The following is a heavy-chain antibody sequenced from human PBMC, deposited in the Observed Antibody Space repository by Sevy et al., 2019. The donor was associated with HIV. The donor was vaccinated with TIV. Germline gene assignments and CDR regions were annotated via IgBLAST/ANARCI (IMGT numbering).Heavy chain of an antibody. V-gene: IGHV4-59*01. CDR3: ARGGPTPLFDY. Sequence: SETLSLTCTVSGGSINTYYWSWIRQPPGKGLEWIGYAYFSGSTTYNPSLRSRVTISVDTSKKQFSLNVRSVTAADTAVYYCARGGPTPLFDYWGQGTLVIVSS. CDR1: GGSINTYY. CDR2: AYFSGST. J-gene: IGHJ4*02.